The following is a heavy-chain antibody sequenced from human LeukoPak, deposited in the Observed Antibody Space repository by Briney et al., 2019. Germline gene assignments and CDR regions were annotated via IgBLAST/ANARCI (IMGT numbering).Heavy chain of an antibody. Sequence: GGSLGLSCAASGFTVSSNYMSWVRQPPGKGLEWVANIKQDGSEKYYVDSVKGRFTISRDNAKNSLYLQMNSLRAEDTAVYYCARDDRAGAFDIWGQGTMVIVSS. D-gene: IGHD3-22*01. CDR3: ARDDRAGAFDI. CDR2: IKQDGSEK. V-gene: IGHV3-7*01. J-gene: IGHJ3*02. CDR1: GFTVSSNY.